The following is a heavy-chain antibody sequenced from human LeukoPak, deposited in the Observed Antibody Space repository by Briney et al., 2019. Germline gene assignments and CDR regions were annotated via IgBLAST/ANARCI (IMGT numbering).Heavy chain of an antibody. D-gene: IGHD4-17*01. CDR3: ARSIFYGDYAPWYYFDY. Sequence: GASVKVSCKASGGTFSSYAISWARQAPGQGLEWMGGITPIFGTANYAQKFQGRVTITTDESTSTAYMELSSLRSEDTAVYYCARSIFYGDYAPWYYFDYWGQGTLVTVSS. J-gene: IGHJ4*02. V-gene: IGHV1-69*05. CDR1: GGTFSSYA. CDR2: ITPIFGTA.